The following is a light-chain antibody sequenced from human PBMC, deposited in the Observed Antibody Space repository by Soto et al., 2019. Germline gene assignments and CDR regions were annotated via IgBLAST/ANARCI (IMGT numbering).Light chain of an antibody. CDR3: QQFKNYPIT. Sequence: IQLTQSPSSLSASVGDRVTFTCRASEDISSYLVWYQQKPGAAPKLLIYAASAFHSGVPSRFSGSGSGTDFTLTISSLHPEDFAVYFCQQFKNYPITFGQGTRREIK. J-gene: IGKJ5*01. CDR2: AAS. V-gene: IGKV1-9*01. CDR1: EDISSY.